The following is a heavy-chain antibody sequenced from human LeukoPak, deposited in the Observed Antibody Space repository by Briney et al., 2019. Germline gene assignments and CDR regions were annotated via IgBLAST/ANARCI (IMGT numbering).Heavy chain of an antibody. Sequence: TGGSLRLSCAASGFTFSDYYMSWIRQAPGKGLEWVSYISSSGSTIYYADSVKGRFTISRDNAKNSLYLQMNSLRAEDTAVYYCARNYDFWGGSYYYYYYGMDVWGQGTTVTVSS. V-gene: IGHV3-11*01. D-gene: IGHD3-3*01. CDR2: ISSSGSTI. CDR1: GFTFSDYY. J-gene: IGHJ6*02. CDR3: ARNYDFWGGSYYYYYYGMDV.